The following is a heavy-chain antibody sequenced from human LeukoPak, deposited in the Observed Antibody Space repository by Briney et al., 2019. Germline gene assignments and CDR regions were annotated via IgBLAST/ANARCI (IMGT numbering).Heavy chain of an antibody. Sequence: QSGGSLRLTCAASGFTFSSYAMHWVRQAPGKGLEWVAVISYDGSNKYYADSVKGRFTISRDNSKNTLYLQMNSLRAEDTAVYYCARDSDSSGYYYYWGQGTLVTVSS. CDR3: ARDSDSSGYYYY. CDR1: GFTFSSYA. CDR2: ISYDGSNK. V-gene: IGHV3-30-3*01. J-gene: IGHJ4*02. D-gene: IGHD3-22*01.